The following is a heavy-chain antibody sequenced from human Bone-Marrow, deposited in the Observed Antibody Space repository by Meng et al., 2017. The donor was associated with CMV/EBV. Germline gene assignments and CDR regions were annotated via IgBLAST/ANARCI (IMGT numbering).Heavy chain of an antibody. CDR3: TRAVRTVTT. J-gene: IGHJ4*02. CDR2: IRSIPYGGST. CDR1: GFRFGDYL. V-gene: IGHV3-49*02. Sequence: GESLKISCTTSGFRFGDYLISWVRQAPGKGLEWVGFIRSIPYGGSTEYAASVKGRFTISRDDSKSIAYLQMNSLKTEDTAVYYCTRAVRTVTTWGQGTLVTVSS. D-gene: IGHD4-11*01.